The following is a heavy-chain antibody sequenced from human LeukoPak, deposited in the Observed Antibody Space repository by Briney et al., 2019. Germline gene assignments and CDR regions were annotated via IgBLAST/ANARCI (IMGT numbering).Heavy chain of an antibody. CDR1: GFTFTGYA. CDR3: AKGYGSRKYIDQ. J-gene: IGHJ4*02. V-gene: IGHV3-23*01. Sequence: PGGSLRPSCAASGFTFTGYAMSWVRQAPGKGLEWVSIISGSGGSTYYGDSVKGRFTISRDNSKNTLNLQMNSLRVEDTAVYYCAKGYGSRKYIDQWGQGTLVAVSS. D-gene: IGHD3-10*01. CDR2: ISGSGGST.